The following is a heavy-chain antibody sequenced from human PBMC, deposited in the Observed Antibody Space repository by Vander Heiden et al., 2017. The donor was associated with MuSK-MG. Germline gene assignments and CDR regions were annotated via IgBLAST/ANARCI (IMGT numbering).Heavy chain of an antibody. V-gene: IGHV3-33*06. J-gene: IGHJ3*02. CDR1: GFTFSSYG. Sequence: QVQLVESGGGVVQPGRSLRLSCAASGFTFSSYGMHWVRQAPGKGLEWVAVIWYDGSNKYYADSVKGRFTISRDNSKNTLYLQMNSLRAEDTAVYDCAKDYDRGAFDIWGQGTRVTVS. CDR3: AKDYDRGAFDI. D-gene: IGHD3-22*01. CDR2: IWYDGSNK.